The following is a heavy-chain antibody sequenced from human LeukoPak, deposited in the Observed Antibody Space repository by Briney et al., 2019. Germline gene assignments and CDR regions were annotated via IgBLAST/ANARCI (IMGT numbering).Heavy chain of an antibody. CDR3: ARTGDGYNYYNYYYMDV. J-gene: IGHJ6*03. D-gene: IGHD5-24*01. V-gene: IGHV4-59*11. CDR2: IYYSVRT. CDR1: GASISSHY. Sequence: SETLSLTCSVSGASISSHYWSWIRQPPGKGLEWIGYIYYSVRTNYNPSLKSRATISVDMPNNQFSLKMSSVTAADTAVYYCARTGDGYNYYNYYYMDVWGKGTTVTVTS.